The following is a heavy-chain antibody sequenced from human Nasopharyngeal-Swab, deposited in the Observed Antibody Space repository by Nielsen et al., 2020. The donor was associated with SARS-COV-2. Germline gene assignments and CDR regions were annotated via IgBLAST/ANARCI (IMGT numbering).Heavy chain of an antibody. Sequence: LKISGEASGFSFRSHGMHWVRQAPGKGLEWVAFISYDGGYNAHAESVKGRFSISRDQSKSTLFLQMNSLRLEDTAVYYCAQGDGSPTYFAYWGRGTLVTVSS. CDR2: ISYDGGYN. V-gene: IGHV3-30*18. D-gene: IGHD1-26*01. J-gene: IGHJ4*02. CDR1: GFSFRSHG. CDR3: AQGDGSPTYFAY.